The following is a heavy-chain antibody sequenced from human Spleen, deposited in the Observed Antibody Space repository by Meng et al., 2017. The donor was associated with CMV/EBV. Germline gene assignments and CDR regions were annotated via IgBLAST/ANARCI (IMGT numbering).Heavy chain of an antibody. CDR3: ARDNGVGVAALFLH. CDR1: GFTFSTYA. CDR2: MSAGGSA. J-gene: IGHJ1*01. Sequence: GESLKISCAASGFTFSTYAMNWVRQAPGKGLEWVSGMSAGGSADYADSVKGRFTISRDNAKNSLYLQMNSLRVEDTALYYCARDNGVGVAALFLHWGQGTPVTVSS. D-gene: IGHD2-15*01. V-gene: IGHV3-23*01.